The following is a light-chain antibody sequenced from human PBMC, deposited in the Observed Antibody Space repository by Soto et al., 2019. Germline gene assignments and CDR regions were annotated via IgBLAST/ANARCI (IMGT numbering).Light chain of an antibody. Sequence: EIVLTQSPGALSLSPGERATRFCRASESVGSSRLAWYQQNPSQAPRLLIYGASNRATGIPARFSGSGSGTESDLTISSLQPEDFAVYECQQYHYWPPVTFGQGTRLEIK. V-gene: IGKV3-15*01. CDR2: GAS. J-gene: IGKJ5*01. CDR1: ESVGSS. CDR3: QQYHYWPPVT.